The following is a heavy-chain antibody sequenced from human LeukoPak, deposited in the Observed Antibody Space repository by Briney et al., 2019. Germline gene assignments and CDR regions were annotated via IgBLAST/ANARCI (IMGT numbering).Heavy chain of an antibody. D-gene: IGHD6-6*01. CDR1: GGSFSGYY. CDR2: INHSGST. J-gene: IGHJ4*02. V-gene: IGHV4-34*01. CDR3: ARGPPSYSSSSLYYFDY. Sequence: SETLSLTCAVYGGSFSGYYWSWIRQPPGKGLEWIGEINHSGSTNYNPSLKSRVTISVDTPKNQFSLKLSSVTAADTAVYYCARGPPSYSSSSLYYFDYWGQGTLVTVSS.